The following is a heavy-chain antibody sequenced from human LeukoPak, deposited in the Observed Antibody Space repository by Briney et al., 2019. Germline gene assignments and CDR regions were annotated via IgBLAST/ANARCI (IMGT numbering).Heavy chain of an antibody. D-gene: IGHD3-22*01. CDR2: IYYSGST. J-gene: IGHJ4*02. V-gene: IGHV4-59*12. CDR1: GGSISSYY. Sequence: PSETLSLTCTVSGGSISSYYWSWIRQPPGKGLEWIGYIYYSGSTNYNPSLKSRVTMSVDTSKNQFSLKLSSVTAADTAVYYCARDLSGYYHFDYWGQGTLVTVSS. CDR3: ARDLSGYYHFDY.